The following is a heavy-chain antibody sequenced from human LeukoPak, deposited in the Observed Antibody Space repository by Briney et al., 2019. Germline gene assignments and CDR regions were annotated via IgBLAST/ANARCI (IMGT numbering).Heavy chain of an antibody. J-gene: IGHJ4*02. CDR2: INPNSGGT. V-gene: IGHV1-2*02. CDR1: GYTFTCYY. CDR3: ARDHCGGDCYSVSDY. D-gene: IGHD2-21*02. Sequence: GASVKVSCKASGYTFTCYYMHWVRQAPGQGLEWMGWINPNSGGTNYAQKFQGRVTMTRDTSISTAYMELSRLRSDDTAVYYCARDHCGGDCYSVSDYWGQGTLVTVSS.